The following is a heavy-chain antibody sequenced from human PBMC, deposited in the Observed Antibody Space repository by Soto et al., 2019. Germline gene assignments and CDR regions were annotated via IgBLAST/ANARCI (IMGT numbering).Heavy chain of an antibody. Sequence: VQLLESGGGLVQPGGSLRLSCAASGFTFSNYSMSWVRQAPGKGLEWVSSINIVGGNTNYADSVRGRFTMSRDDSKNTVFLQMNSLRAEDTAIYYCRKNYYFGSWGQGTLVSVSS. CDR1: GFTFSNYS. CDR2: INIVGGNT. V-gene: IGHV3-23*01. J-gene: IGHJ4*02. CDR3: RKNYYFGS.